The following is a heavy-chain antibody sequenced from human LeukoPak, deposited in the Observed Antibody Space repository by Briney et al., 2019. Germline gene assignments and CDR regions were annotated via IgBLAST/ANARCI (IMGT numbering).Heavy chain of an antibody. D-gene: IGHD6-13*01. J-gene: IGHJ5*02. CDR3: ARTAAAGTRWSWFDP. Sequence: KYGESLKISCKGSGYSFTSYWIGWVRQMPGKGLEWMGIIYPGDSDTRYSPSFQGQVTISADKSISTAYLQWSSLKASDTAMYYCARTAAAGTRWSWFDPWGQGTLVTVSS. V-gene: IGHV5-51*01. CDR1: GYSFTSYW. CDR2: IYPGDSDT.